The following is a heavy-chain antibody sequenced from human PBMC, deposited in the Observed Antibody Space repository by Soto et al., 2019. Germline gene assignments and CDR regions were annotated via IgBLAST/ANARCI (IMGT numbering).Heavy chain of an antibody. Sequence: QVQLVESGGGVVQPGRSLRLSCAASGFTFSSYGMHWVRQAPGKGLEWVAVISYDGSNKYYADSVKGRFTISRDNSKNTLYLQMNRLRAEVTAVYYCGIGSTAMTYFDYWGQGTLVTVSS. CDR1: GFTFSSYG. D-gene: IGHD5-18*01. CDR2: ISYDGSNK. V-gene: IGHV3-30*03. CDR3: GIGSTAMTYFDY. J-gene: IGHJ4*02.